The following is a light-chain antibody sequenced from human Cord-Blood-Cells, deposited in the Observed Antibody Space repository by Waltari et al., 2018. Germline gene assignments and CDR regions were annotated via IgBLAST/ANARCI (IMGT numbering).Light chain of an antibody. Sequence: DIQMTQSPSSLSASVGDRVTITCQASQDISNYLNWYQRKPGKAPKLLIYDASNLETGVPSRFSGSGSGTDFTFTISSLQPEDIATYYCQQYDNLPPSLTFGGGTKVEIK. CDR2: DAS. J-gene: IGKJ4*01. V-gene: IGKV1-33*01. CDR1: QDISNY. CDR3: QQYDNLPPSLT.